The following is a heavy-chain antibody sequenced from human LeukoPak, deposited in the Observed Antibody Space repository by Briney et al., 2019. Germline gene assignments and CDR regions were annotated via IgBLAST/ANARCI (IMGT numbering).Heavy chain of an antibody. CDR2: TYYRSKWYN. Sequence: SQTLSLTCAISGDSVSSNSAAWNWIRQSPSRGLEWLGRTYYRSKWYNDYAVSVKSRITINPDTSKNQFSLQLNSVTPEDTAVYYCARDKRGDFWSGYPSYYMDVWGKGPRSPSP. CDR3: ARDKRGDFWSGYPSYYMDV. D-gene: IGHD3-3*01. CDR1: GDSVSSNSAA. J-gene: IGHJ6*03. V-gene: IGHV6-1*01.